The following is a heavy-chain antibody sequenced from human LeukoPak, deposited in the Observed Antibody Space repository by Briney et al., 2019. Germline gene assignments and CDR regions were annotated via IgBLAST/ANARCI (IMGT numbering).Heavy chain of an antibody. D-gene: IGHD6-19*01. CDR1: GYTFTSYD. CDR2: MNPNSGNT. CDR3: ARGLGSSSGWYSYYYMDF. V-gene: IGHV1-8*03. Sequence: ASVKVSCKASGYTFTSYDINWVRQATGQGLEWMGWMNPNSGNTGYAQKFQGRVTITRNTSISTAYMELSSLRSEDTAVYYCARGLGSSSGWYSYYYMDFWGKGTTVTVSS. J-gene: IGHJ6*03.